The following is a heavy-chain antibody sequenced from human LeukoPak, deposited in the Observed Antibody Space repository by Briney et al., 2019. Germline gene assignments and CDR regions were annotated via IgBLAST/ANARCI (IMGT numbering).Heavy chain of an antibody. Sequence: PLASVKVSCKASGYTFTGYYMHWVRQAPGQGLEWMGWINPNSGGTNYAQKFQGRVTMTRDTSISTAYMELSRLRSDDTAVYYCARTYNWNYGLDPWGQGTLVTVSS. CDR2: INPNSGGT. J-gene: IGHJ5*02. CDR1: GYTFTGYY. D-gene: IGHD1-7*01. V-gene: IGHV1-2*02. CDR3: ARTYNWNYGLDP.